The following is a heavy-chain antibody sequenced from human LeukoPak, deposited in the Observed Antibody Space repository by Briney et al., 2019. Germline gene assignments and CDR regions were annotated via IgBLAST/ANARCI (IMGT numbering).Heavy chain of an antibody. V-gene: IGHV3-23*01. CDR2: IGGSGSA. CDR3: AKRGAEVGETVAPGDY. CDR1: GFTFNTYS. J-gene: IGHJ4*02. D-gene: IGHD1-26*01. Sequence: GGSLRLSCAASGFTFNTYSMNWVRQAPGKGREWVSGIGGSGSAYYADSVKGRFSISRDNSKNTLYLQMDNLRAEDTAVYYCAKRGAEVGETVAPGDYWGQGTLLTVSS.